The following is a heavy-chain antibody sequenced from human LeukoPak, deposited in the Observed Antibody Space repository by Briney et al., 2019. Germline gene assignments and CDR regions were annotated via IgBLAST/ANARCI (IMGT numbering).Heavy chain of an antibody. CDR3: ARDSSPAAAARL. V-gene: IGHV4-38-2*02. CDR1: GYSISSAYY. D-gene: IGHD6-13*01. J-gene: IGHJ4*02. Sequence: SETLSLTCTVSGYSISSAYYWGWIRQPPGKGLEWIGSIYHSGSTYYNPSLKSRVTISLDTSKNQFSLKLSSVTAADTAVYYCARDSSPAAAARLWGQGTLVTVSS. CDR2: IYHSGST.